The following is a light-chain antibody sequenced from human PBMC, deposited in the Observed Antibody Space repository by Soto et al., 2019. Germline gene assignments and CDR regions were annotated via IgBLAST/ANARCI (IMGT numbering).Light chain of an antibody. J-gene: IGLJ2*01. CDR2: EDD. CDR1: KSTIGNNY. CDR3: GTWDSSLSVGA. V-gene: IGLV1-51*02. Sequence: QSVLTQPPSVSAAPGQEVTISCFGSKSTIGNNYVSWYQQLPGTAPKLLIYEDDKRPSGIPDRFSGSRSGTSATLGIAGLQSGDEADYYCGTWDSSLSVGAFGGGTKLTVL.